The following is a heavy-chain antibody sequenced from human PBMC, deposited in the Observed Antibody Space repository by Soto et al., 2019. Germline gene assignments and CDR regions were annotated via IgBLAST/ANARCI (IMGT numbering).Heavy chain of an antibody. CDR3: ARELLYGSGSRDFHYYGMDV. J-gene: IGHJ6*02. CDR2: IWFDGSKQ. Sequence: QVQLVESGGGVVQPGGSLRLSCAASGLRFSSYGVHWVRQAPGKGLQWVAVIWFDGSKQYYADSVKGRFNISRDNSKNTVSLQMNSLRADDTAVYYCARELLYGSGSRDFHYYGMDVWGQGTTVTVSS. CDR1: GLRFSSYG. D-gene: IGHD3-10*01. V-gene: IGHV3-33*01.